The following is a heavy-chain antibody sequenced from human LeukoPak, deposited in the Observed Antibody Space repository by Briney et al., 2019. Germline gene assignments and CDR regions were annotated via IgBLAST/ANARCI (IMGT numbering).Heavy chain of an antibody. CDR3: AKSGATAHYFDY. CDR2: ISYDGSNK. J-gene: IGHJ4*02. D-gene: IGHD1-26*01. Sequence: GGSLRLSCAASGFTFSSYAMHWVRQAPGKGLEWVAVISYDGSNKYYADSVKGRFTISRDNSKNTLYLQMNSLRAEDTAVYYCAKSGATAHYFDYWGQGTLVTVSS. V-gene: IGHV3-30*04. CDR1: GFTFSSYA.